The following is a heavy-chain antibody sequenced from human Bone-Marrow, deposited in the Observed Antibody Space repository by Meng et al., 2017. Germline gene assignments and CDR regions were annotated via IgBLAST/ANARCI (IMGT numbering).Heavy chain of an antibody. D-gene: IGHD5-18*01. J-gene: IGHJ4*02. CDR3: ARGGYSYGLVGIFDY. CDR2: IIPIFGTA. CDR1: GGTFSSYA. Sequence: QVQLGQAGGEVKKPGSSLKVSCKASGGTFSSYAISWVRQAPGQGLEWMGGIIPIFGTANYAQKFQGRVTITADKSTSTAYMELSSLRSEDTAVYYCARGGYSYGLVGIFDYWGQGTLVTVSS. V-gene: IGHV1-69*06.